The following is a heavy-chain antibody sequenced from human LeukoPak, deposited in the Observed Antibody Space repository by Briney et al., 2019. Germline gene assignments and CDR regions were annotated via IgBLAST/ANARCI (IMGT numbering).Heavy chain of an antibody. CDR3: ARGGHYDSSGYYPKDH. D-gene: IGHD3-22*01. Sequence: GGSLRLSCAASGFTFSDYYMSWIRQAPGKGPEWVSYISSSSSYTNYADSVKGRFTISRDNAKNSLYLQMNSLRAEDTAVYYCARGGHYDSSGYYPKDHWGQGTMVTVSS. J-gene: IGHJ3*01. V-gene: IGHV3-11*05. CDR2: ISSSSSYT. CDR1: GFTFSDYY.